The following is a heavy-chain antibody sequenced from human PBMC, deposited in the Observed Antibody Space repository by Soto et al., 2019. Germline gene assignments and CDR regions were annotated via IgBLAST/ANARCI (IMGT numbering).Heavy chain of an antibody. J-gene: IGHJ5*02. CDR3: ASSGYCSSTSCYPPYNWFDP. D-gene: IGHD2-2*01. Sequence: PSETLSLTCAVYGGSFSGYYWSWIRQPPGKGLEWIGEINHSGSTNYNPSLKSRVTISVDTSKNQISLKLSSVTAADTAVYYCASSGYCSSTSCYPPYNWFDPWGQGTLVTVSS. CDR1: GGSFSGYY. V-gene: IGHV4-34*01. CDR2: INHSGST.